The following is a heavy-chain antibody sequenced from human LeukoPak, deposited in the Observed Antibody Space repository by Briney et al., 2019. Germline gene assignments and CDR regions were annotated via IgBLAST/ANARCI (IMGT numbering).Heavy chain of an antibody. CDR1: GFTVSNNY. D-gene: IGHD3-22*01. CDR3: SRHSGYPNWFDP. V-gene: IGHV3-66*04. J-gene: IGHJ5*02. Sequence: PGGSLRLSCAASGFTVSNNYMSWVRQAPGKGLEWVSVIYSGGNTYYADSVKGRFTISRDNSNNTLYLQMNSLTVEDTAVYYCSRHSGYPNWFDPWGQGTLVTVSS. CDR2: IYSGGNT.